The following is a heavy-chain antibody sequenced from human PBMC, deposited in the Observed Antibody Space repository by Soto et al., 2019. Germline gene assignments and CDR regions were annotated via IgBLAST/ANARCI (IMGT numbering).Heavy chain of an antibody. CDR2: FDPEDGET. Sequence: ASVKVSCKVSGYTLTELSMHWVRQAPGKGLEWMGGFDPEDGETIYAQKFQGRVTMTEDTSTDAAYMELSSLRSEDTAVYYCATYYYDSSGPRRGFDIWGQGTMVTVSS. CDR1: GYTLTELS. CDR3: ATYYYDSSGPRRGFDI. J-gene: IGHJ3*02. V-gene: IGHV1-24*01. D-gene: IGHD3-22*01.